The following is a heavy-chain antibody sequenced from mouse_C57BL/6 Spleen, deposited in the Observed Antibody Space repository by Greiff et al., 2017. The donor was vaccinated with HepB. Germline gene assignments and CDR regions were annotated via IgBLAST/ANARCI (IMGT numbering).Heavy chain of an antibody. CDR2: INPNNGGT. CDR3: AREGGYDGYSAWFAY. D-gene: IGHD2-3*01. Sequence: VQLQQSGSELVKPGASVKISCKASGYTFTDYYMTWVKQSHGKSLEWIGDINPNNGGTSYNQKYKGKATLTVDKSSSTAYMELRSLTSEDSAVYYCAREGGYDGYSAWFAYWGQGTLVTVSA. J-gene: IGHJ3*01. CDR1: GYTFTDYY. V-gene: IGHV1-26*01.